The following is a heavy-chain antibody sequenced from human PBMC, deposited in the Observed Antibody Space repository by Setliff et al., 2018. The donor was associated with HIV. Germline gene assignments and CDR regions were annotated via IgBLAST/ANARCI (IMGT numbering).Heavy chain of an antibody. Sequence: GASLKISCVASGFTLSRYWMNWVRQAPGKGLEWVANIKEDGSEKHYVDSVRGRFTISRDNAKNSLFLQMNSLRVEDTAVYYCARGHYSSSSGWGQGTLVTVSS. D-gene: IGHD6-6*01. V-gene: IGHV3-7*03. CDR1: GFTLSRYW. J-gene: IGHJ4*02. CDR3: ARGHYSSSSG. CDR2: IKEDGSEK.